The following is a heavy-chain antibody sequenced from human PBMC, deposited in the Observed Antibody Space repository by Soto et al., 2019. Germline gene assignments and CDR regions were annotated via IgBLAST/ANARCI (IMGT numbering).Heavy chain of an antibody. V-gene: IGHV5-51*01. D-gene: IGHD6-19*01. Sequence: PXESLKVTWKGSGYSFTSYVSGWVLQMPGKGLEWMGIIYPGESDTRYSPSFQGQVTISADKSISTAYLQWGSLKASDTAMYYCAPFWYRSDTGRGNWYFDVCGRRTLVTVSS. CDR3: APFWYRSDTGRGNWYFDV. CDR1: GYSFTSYV. CDR2: IYPGESDT. J-gene: IGHJ2*01.